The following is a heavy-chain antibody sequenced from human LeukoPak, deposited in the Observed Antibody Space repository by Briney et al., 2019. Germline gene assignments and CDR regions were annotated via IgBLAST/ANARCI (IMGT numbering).Heavy chain of an antibody. CDR2: ISGSGGST. CDR3: AKTREITMIVVVTPFDY. CDR1: GFTFSSYA. J-gene: IGHJ4*02. V-gene: IGHV3-23*01. D-gene: IGHD3-22*01. Sequence: HTGGSLRLSCAASGFTFSSYAMSWVRQAPGKGLEWVSAISGSGGSTYYADSVKGRFTISRDNSKNTLYLQMNSLRAEDTAVYYCAKTREITMIVVVTPFDYWGQGTLVTVSS.